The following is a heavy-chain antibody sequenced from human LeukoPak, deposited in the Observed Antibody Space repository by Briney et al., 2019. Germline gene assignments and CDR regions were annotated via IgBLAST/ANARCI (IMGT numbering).Heavy chain of an antibody. CDR2: IYYSGST. Sequence: EPSETLSLTCTVSGGSISSSSYYWGWIRQPPGKGLEWIGSIYYSGSTYYNPSLKSRVTISADTSKNQFSLKLSSVTAADTAVYYCARVGAVTMIVVVISDAFDIWGQGTMVTVSS. D-gene: IGHD3-22*01. CDR1: GGSISSSSYY. CDR3: ARVGAVTMIVVVISDAFDI. J-gene: IGHJ3*02. V-gene: IGHV4-39*07.